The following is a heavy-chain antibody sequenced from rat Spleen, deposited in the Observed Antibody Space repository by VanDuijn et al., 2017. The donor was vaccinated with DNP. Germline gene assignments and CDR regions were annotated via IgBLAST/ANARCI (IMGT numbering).Heavy chain of an antibody. Sequence: EVQLVESGGGLVQPGRSMKLSCAASGFTFSDYGMAWFLQAPTKGLEWVASISTGGGNPYYRDSVKGRFTISRDNAKNTQYLQMDSLRSEDTATYYCARGLPGYNYPLGDYWGQGVMVTVSS. V-gene: IGHV5S13*01. CDR1: GFTFSDYG. CDR2: ISTGGGNP. D-gene: IGHD1-4*01. J-gene: IGHJ2*01. CDR3: ARGLPGYNYPLGDY.